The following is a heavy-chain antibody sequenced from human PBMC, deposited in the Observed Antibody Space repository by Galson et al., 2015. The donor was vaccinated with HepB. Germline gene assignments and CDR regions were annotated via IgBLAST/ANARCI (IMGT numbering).Heavy chain of an antibody. CDR3: ARGVAAAGTTGWFDA. D-gene: IGHD6-13*01. Sequence: SLRLSCAASGFTFSSYSMNWVRQAPGKGLEWVSSISSSSSYIYYADSVKGRFTISRDNAKNSLYPQMNSLRAEDTAVYYCARGVAAAGTTGWFDAWGQGTLVTVSS. V-gene: IGHV3-21*01. CDR1: GFTFSSYS. CDR2: ISSSSSYI. J-gene: IGHJ5*02.